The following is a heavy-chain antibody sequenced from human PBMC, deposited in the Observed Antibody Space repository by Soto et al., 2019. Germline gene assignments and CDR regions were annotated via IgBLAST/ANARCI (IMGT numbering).Heavy chain of an antibody. J-gene: IGHJ4*02. V-gene: IGHV3-21*01. CDR1: GFTFSSYN. CDR3: ETLGGYTFGTADFDY. CDR2: IGVSSSYI. Sequence: EVQLVESGGGLVKPGESLRLSCAASGFTFSSYNMNWVRLAPGKGLEWVSSIGVSSSYIYYADSVKGRFTISRDNAKNSLYLQMSSLRAEDTAVYYCETLGGYTFGTADFDYWGQGTLVTVSS. D-gene: IGHD5-18*01.